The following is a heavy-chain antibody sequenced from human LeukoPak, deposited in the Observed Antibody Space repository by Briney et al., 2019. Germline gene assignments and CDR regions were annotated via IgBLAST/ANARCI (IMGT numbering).Heavy chain of an antibody. CDR2: ISAYNGNT. D-gene: IGHD5-12*01. V-gene: IGHV1-18*01. Sequence: ASVKVSCKASGYTFTSYGISWVRQAPGQGLEWMGWISAYNGNTNYAQKLQGRVTMTTDTSTSTAYMELRSLRSDDTAVYYCARDILYSGYESHDYWGQGTLVTVSS. CDR3: ARDILYSGYESHDY. J-gene: IGHJ4*02. CDR1: GYTFTSYG.